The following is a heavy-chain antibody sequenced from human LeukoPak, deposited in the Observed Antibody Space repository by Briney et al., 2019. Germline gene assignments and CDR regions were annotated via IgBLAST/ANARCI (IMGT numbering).Heavy chain of an antibody. CDR3: ARSSSGRFVANDN. CDR1: GGSISSGSYY. V-gene: IGHV4-61*09. J-gene: IGHJ4*02. D-gene: IGHD3-10*01. Sequence: PSETLSLTCTVSGGSISSGSYYGSWIRQPAGKGLEWIGHIYTSGRTNYNPSLKSRVTLSVDTSKNQFSLKLNSVTAADPAGDFCARSSSGRFVANDNWGQGTLVTVSS. CDR2: IYTSGRT.